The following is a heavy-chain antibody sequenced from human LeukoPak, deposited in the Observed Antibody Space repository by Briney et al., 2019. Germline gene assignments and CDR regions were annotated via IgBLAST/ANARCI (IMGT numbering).Heavy chain of an antibody. D-gene: IGHD3-10*01. V-gene: IGHV1-2*02. CDR1: GYTFTGYY. Sequence: PMASVKVSCKASGYTFTGYYMHWVRQAPGQGLEWMGWINPNSGGTNYAQKFQGRVTMTRDTSISTAYMELSRLRSDDTAVCYCARGYYGSGSYYTYYGMDVWGQGTTVTVSS. CDR2: INPNSGGT. CDR3: ARGYYGSGSYYTYYGMDV. J-gene: IGHJ6*02.